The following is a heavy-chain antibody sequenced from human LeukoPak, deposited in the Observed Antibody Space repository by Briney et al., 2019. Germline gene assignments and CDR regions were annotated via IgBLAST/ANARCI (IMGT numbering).Heavy chain of an antibody. CDR1: GFTFSDYY. CDR3: ARGDSSGYYRGGPNWYFDL. J-gene: IGHJ2*01. CDR2: ISSSGSTI. D-gene: IGHD3-22*01. Sequence: GGSLRLSCAASGFTFSDYYMSWIRQAPGKGLEWVSYISSSGSTIYYADSVKGRFTISRDNAKNSLYLQMNSLRAEDTAVYYCARGDSSGYYRGGPNWYFDLWGRGTLVTVSS. V-gene: IGHV3-11*01.